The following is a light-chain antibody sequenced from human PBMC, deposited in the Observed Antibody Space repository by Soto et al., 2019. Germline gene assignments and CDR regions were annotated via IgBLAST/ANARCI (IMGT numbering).Light chain of an antibody. CDR1: SSNIGAGYD. V-gene: IGLV1-40*01. Sequence: QSVLTQPPSVSGAPGQRVTISCTGSSSNIGAGYDVHWYQQLPGTAPKLLIYGNSNRPSGVPDRFSGSKSGTSASLAITGLQAEDAADYYCQSYDSSLSAYVFGNGTKVTV. J-gene: IGLJ1*01. CDR2: GNS. CDR3: QSYDSSLSAYV.